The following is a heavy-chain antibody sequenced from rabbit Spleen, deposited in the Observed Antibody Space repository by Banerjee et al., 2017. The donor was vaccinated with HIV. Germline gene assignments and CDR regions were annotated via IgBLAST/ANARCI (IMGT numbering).Heavy chain of an antibody. J-gene: IGHJ4*01. CDR1: GVSFSGRYV. D-gene: IGHD1-1*01. Sequence: QEQLVESGGGLVQPEGSLTLTCTASGVSFSGRYVMSWVRQAPGKGLEWIGCIGSNTDNTVYATWAKGRFALSRTSSTTVDLKMTSLTVADTATYFCARDLTNIIGWNFGWWGPGTLVTVS. CDR3: ARDLTNIIGWNFGW. CDR2: IGSNTDNT. V-gene: IGHV1S45*01.